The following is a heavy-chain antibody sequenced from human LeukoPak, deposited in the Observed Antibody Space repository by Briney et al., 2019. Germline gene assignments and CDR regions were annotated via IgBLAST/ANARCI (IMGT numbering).Heavy chain of an antibody. V-gene: IGHV4-34*01. Sequence: PSETLSLTCAVYGGSFSGYYWGWIRQPPGKGLEWIGEINHSGSTNYNPSLKSRVTISVDTSKNQFSLKLSSVTAADTAVYYCARAIGGVNDYSNPKWFDPWGQGTLVTVSS. D-gene: IGHD4-11*01. CDR2: INHSGST. CDR1: GGSFSGYY. J-gene: IGHJ5*02. CDR3: ARAIGGVNDYSNPKWFDP.